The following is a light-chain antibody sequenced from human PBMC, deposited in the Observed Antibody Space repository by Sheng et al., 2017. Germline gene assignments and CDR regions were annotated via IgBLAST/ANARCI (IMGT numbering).Light chain of an antibody. J-gene: IGKJ4*01. CDR1: QSIDTN. CDR3: QQRGDWPLT. Sequence: ILMTQSPGTLSVSPGERATLSCRASQSIDTNLAWYQQKPGQAPRLLIFGASSRGTGIPARFSGSGSGTDFTLTISSLEPEDFAVYYCQQRGDWPLTFGGGTKVEIK. CDR2: GAS. V-gene: IGKV3-11*01.